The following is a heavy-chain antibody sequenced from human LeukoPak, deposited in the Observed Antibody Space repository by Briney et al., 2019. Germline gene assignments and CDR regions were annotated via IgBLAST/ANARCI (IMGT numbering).Heavy chain of an antibody. CDR1: GGSISGYY. V-gene: IGHV4-34*01. D-gene: IGHD1-1*01. CDR3: ARHKNRQLERRDNYFDY. CDR2: INHSGST. J-gene: IGHJ4*02. Sequence: SETLSLTCAVYGGSISGYYWSWIRQPPGKGLEWIGEINHSGSTNYNPSLKSRVTISVDTSKNQFSLKLSSVTAADTAVYYCARHKNRQLERRDNYFDYWGQGTLVTVSS.